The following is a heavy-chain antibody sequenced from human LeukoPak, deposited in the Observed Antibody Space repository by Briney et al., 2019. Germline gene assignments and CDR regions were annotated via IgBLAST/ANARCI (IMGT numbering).Heavy chain of an antibody. V-gene: IGHV4-59*08. CDR1: GGSISGYY. J-gene: IGHJ3*02. CDR2: IYYSGST. D-gene: IGHD6-6*01. Sequence: SETLSLTCTVSGGSISGYYWSWIRRPPGKGLEWIGYIYYSGSTNYNPSLKSRLTISIDTSENQFSLKLSSVTAADTAVYYRAREYSSSSGRRAFDIWGQGTMVTVSS. CDR3: AREYSSSSGRRAFDI.